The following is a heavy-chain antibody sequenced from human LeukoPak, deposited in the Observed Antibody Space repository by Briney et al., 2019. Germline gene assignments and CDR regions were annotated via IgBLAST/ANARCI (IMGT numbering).Heavy chain of an antibody. D-gene: IGHD3-10*01. CDR3: ARGDQRLWFGELLSTLDY. V-gene: IGHV1-2*02. Sequence: ASVKVSCKASGYTFTGYYMHWVRQAPGQGLEWMGWINPNSGGTNYAQKFQGRVTMTRDTSISTAYMELSRLGSDDTAVYYCARGDQRLWFGELLSTLDYWGQGALVTVSS. J-gene: IGHJ4*02. CDR2: INPNSGGT. CDR1: GYTFTGYY.